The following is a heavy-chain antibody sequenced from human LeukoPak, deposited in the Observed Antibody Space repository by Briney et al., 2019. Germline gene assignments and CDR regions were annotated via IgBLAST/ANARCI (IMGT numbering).Heavy chain of an antibody. CDR1: GGSISRGGYS. Sequence: PSETLSLTCEVSGGSISRGGYSGSWIRQPPGKGLEWIGYVYHSGITNYNPSLNSRVTLSVDTPENHVSLHLRSVTAADTAVYSCAGGPFGEAPSFVNWGQGILVTVSS. CDR2: VYHSGIT. V-gene: IGHV4-30-2*01. J-gene: IGHJ4*02. D-gene: IGHD3-10*01. CDR3: AGGPFGEAPSFVN.